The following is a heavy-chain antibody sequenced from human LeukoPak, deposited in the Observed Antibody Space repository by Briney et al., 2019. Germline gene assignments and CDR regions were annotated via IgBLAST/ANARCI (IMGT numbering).Heavy chain of an antibody. CDR3: ARERLASVGV. J-gene: IGHJ6*02. D-gene: IGHD6-19*01. CDR2: ISSNGIST. CDR1: GFNFSTYA. Sequence: GGSLRLSCAASGFNFSTYAMHWVRQAPGKGLEYVSAISSNGISTYYAESVKGRFTISRDNSKNTLYLQMGSLRPEDMAVYYCARERLASVGVWGHGTTVTVSS. V-gene: IGHV3-64*02.